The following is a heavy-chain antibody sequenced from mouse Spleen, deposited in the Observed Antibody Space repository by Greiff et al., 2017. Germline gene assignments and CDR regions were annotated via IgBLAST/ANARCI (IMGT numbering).Heavy chain of an antibody. D-gene: IGHD1-1*01. Sequence: VQLQQSGAELARPGASVKLSCKASGYTFTSYGISWVKQRTGQGLEWIGEIYPRSGNTYYNEKFKGKATLTADKTSSTAYMELRSLTSEDSAVYFCARGGSSYGYFDVWGTGTTVTVSS. V-gene: IGHV1-81*01. J-gene: IGHJ1*03. CDR2: IYPRSGNT. CDR1: GYTFTSYG. CDR3: ARGGSSYGYFDV.